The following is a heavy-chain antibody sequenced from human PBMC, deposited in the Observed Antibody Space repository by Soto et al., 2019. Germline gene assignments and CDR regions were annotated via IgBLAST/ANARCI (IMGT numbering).Heavy chain of an antibody. Sequence: GGSLRLSCAASGFTFSSYAMSWVRQAPGKGLEWVSAISGSGGSTYYADSVRGRFTISADIAENSVILQMNSLRDEDSAVYFCVRDRDLYRDMLHADLWGQGTLVTVSS. CDR3: VRDRDLYRDMLHADL. J-gene: IGHJ4*01. CDR2: ISGSGGST. V-gene: IGHV3-23*01. D-gene: IGHD3-16*01. CDR1: GFTFSSYA.